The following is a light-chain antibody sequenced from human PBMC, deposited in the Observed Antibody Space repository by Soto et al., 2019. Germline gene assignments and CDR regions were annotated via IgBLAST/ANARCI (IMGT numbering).Light chain of an antibody. CDR3: AAWDDSLNAFFV. CDR1: SSNIERNY. V-gene: IGLV1-47*01. J-gene: IGLJ1*01. Sequence: QSVLTQPPSASXTPGQRVTISCSGSSSNIERNYVYWYQHPPGAAPRLLMFRDDHRPAGVPVRFSASKSGTSASLAINGLRSEDEADYYCAAWDDSLNAFFVFGTGTKLTVL. CDR2: RDD.